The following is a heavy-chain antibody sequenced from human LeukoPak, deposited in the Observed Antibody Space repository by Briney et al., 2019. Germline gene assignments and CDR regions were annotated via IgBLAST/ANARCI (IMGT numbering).Heavy chain of an antibody. Sequence: PSETLSLTCTVSGGSISSYYWSWIRQPPGKGLEWIGYIYYSGSTNYNPSLKSRVTISVDTSKNQFSLKLSSVTAADTAVYYCARESPTRGVRGGHDYWGQGTLVTVSS. D-gene: IGHD1-26*01. V-gene: IGHV4-59*12. CDR2: IYYSGST. CDR3: ARESPTRGVRGGHDY. J-gene: IGHJ4*02. CDR1: GGSISSYY.